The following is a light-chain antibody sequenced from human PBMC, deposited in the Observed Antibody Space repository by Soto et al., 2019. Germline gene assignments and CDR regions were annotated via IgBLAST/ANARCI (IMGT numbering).Light chain of an antibody. CDR1: SSDVGGSNY. J-gene: IGLJ1*01. CDR3: SSYTSSSTRV. Sequence: QSALTQPASVSGSPGQSITISCTGTSSDVGGSNYVSWYQQHPGKAPKLMIYEVNHRPSGISTRFSGSKSGITASLTISGLQAEDEADYYCSSYTSSSTRVFGTGTKVTVL. V-gene: IGLV2-14*01. CDR2: EVN.